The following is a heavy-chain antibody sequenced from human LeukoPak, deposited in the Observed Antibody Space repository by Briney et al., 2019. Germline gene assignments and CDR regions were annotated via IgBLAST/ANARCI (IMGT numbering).Heavy chain of an antibody. V-gene: IGHV1-2*02. CDR1: VYTFTSYY. D-gene: IGHD6-13*01. CDR2: INPNSGGT. Sequence: ASVKVSCKASVYTFTSYYMHWVRQAPGQGPEWMGWINPNSGGTNYAQKLQGRVTMTRDTSISTAYMELSSLRSDDTAVYYCARGAATGTLWYYYYYMDVWGKGTTVTVSS. CDR3: ARGAATGTLWYYYYYMDV. J-gene: IGHJ6*03.